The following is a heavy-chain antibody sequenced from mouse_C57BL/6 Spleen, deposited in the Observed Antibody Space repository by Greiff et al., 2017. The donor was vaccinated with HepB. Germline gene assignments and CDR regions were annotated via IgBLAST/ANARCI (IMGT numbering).Heavy chain of an antibody. CDR1: GYSITSGYD. V-gene: IGHV3-1*01. CDR2: ISYSGST. Sequence: DVKLQESGPGMVKPSQSLSLTCTVTGYSITSGYDWHWIRHFPGNKLEWMGYISYSGSTNYNPSLKSRISITHDTSKNHFFLKLNSVTTEDTATYYCARGFLYGGYAMDYWGQVTSVTVSS. J-gene: IGHJ4*01. CDR3: ARGFLYGGYAMDY. D-gene: IGHD1-1*02.